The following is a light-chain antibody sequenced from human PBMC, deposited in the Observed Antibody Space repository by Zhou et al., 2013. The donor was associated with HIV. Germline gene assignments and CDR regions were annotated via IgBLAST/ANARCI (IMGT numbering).Light chain of an antibody. Sequence: IVLTQSPGTLSLSPGERATLSCRASQSVSSNLAWYQQKPGQAPRLLIYGASTRATGIPARFSGSGSGTEFTLTISSLQSEDFAVYYCQQYNNWPRTFGQGTKVEI. J-gene: IGKJ1*01. CDR1: QSVSSN. CDR3: QQYNNWPRT. CDR2: GAS. V-gene: IGKV3-15*01.